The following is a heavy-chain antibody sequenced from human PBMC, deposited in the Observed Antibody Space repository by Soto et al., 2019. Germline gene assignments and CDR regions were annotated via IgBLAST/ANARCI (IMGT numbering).Heavy chain of an antibody. J-gene: IGHJ5*02. Sequence: EVQLVQSGAEVKKPGESLRISCKASGYSFTTYWITWVRQMPGKGLEWMGRIDPSDSYANYSPSFQGHVTISADKSINTAYLQWSSLKASDTAMYYCGRVRVDKAEGWFDPWGQGTLVTVSS. CDR1: GYSFTTYW. D-gene: IGHD5-18*01. CDR3: GRVRVDKAEGWFDP. CDR2: IDPSDSYA. V-gene: IGHV5-10-1*03.